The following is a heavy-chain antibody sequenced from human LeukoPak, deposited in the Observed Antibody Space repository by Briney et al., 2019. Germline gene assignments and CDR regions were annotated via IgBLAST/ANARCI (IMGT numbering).Heavy chain of an antibody. CDR3: AKGLYYDILTGNWFDP. CDR2: IWYDGSNK. Sequence: GGSLRLSCAASGFTFSSYGMPWVRQAPGKGLEGGAVIWYDGSNKYYADSVKGRFTISRDNAKNSLYLQMNSLRAEDTALYYCAKGLYYDILTGNWFDPWGQGTLVTVSS. V-gene: IGHV3-33*03. J-gene: IGHJ5*02. CDR1: GFTFSSYG. D-gene: IGHD3-9*01.